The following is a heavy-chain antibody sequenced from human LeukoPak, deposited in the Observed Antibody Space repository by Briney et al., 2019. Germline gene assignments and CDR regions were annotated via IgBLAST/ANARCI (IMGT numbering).Heavy chain of an antibody. D-gene: IGHD2-15*01. V-gene: IGHV5-10-1*01. CDR1: GYSFTSYW. CDR3: ARVRGVAATRNWFDP. Sequence: GESLKISCKGSGYSFTSYWISWVRQMPGTGLEWMGMIDPSDSYTNYSPSFQGHVTISADKSISTAYLQWSSLKASDTAMYCCARVRGVAATRNWFDPWGQGPLVTVSS. J-gene: IGHJ5*02. CDR2: IDPSDSYT.